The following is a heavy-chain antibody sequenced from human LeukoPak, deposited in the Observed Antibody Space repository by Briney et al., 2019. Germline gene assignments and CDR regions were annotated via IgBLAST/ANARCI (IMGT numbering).Heavy chain of an antibody. CDR1: GFILRSHA. CDR3: VKDHEAGGSPFDR. Sequence: PGGSLRLSCSASGFILRSHAMHWVRQAPGKGLEYVSRISDNGGSTYYADSVKGRFTISRDNSKNTLHLQMSSLRAVDTAVYYCVKDHEAGGSPFDRWGQGTLVTVSS. J-gene: IGHJ4*02. CDR2: ISDNGGST. D-gene: IGHD6-19*01. V-gene: IGHV3-64D*06.